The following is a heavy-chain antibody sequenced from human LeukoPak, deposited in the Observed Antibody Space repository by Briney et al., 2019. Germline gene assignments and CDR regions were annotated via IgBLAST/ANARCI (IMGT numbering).Heavy chain of an antibody. D-gene: IGHD4-11*01. Sequence: ASVKVSCKASGYTFTGYYMYWVRQAPGQGLEWMGWINPNSGGTNYAQKFQGRVTMTRDTSISTAYMELSRLRSDDTAVYYCARELYSNYHIDDHWGQGTLVTVSS. J-gene: IGHJ4*02. CDR2: INPNSGGT. CDR3: ARELYSNYHIDDH. V-gene: IGHV1-2*02. CDR1: GYTFTGYY.